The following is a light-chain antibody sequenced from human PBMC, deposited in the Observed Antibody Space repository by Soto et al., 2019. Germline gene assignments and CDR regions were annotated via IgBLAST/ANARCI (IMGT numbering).Light chain of an antibody. V-gene: IGLV2-11*01. CDR2: DVS. CDR1: SSDIGDYDY. Sequence: QSALTQPRSVSGSPGQSVTISCTGSSSDIGDYDYVSWYQQHPGEAPKVMISDVSKRPSGVPARFSGSKSGNTASLTISGLQAEDEADYYCCSYAGSNTLYVFGTGTKVTVL. J-gene: IGLJ1*01. CDR3: CSYAGSNTLYV.